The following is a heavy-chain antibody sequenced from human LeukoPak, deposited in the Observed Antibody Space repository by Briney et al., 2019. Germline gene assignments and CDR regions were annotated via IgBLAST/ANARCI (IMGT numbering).Heavy chain of an antibody. D-gene: IGHD3-9*01. CDR3: ARTYYDILTGYPYNWFDP. J-gene: IGHJ5*02. V-gene: IGHV4-59*01. CDR1: GGSISSYY. Sequence: SETLSLTCTVSGGSISSYYWSWIRQPPGKGLVWIGYIYYSGSTNYNPSLKSRVTISVDTSKNQFSLKLSSVTAADTAVYYCARTYYDILTGYPYNWFDPWGQGTLVTVSS. CDR2: IYYSGST.